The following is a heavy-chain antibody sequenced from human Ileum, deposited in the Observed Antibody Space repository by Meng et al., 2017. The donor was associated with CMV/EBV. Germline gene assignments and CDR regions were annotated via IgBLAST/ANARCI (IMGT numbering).Heavy chain of an antibody. CDR2: IIPIFGTP. Sequence: SGGTFSICGLRWVRQAPGQGLEWMGGIIPIFGTPNYAQKFQGRVTITADESTSTAYMELSSLRSEDTALYYCATSIAATIPYFFEYWGRGTLVTVSS. V-gene: IGHV1-69*01. CDR1: GGTFSICG. D-gene: IGHD6-13*01. J-gene: IGHJ4*02. CDR3: ATSIAATIPYFFEY.